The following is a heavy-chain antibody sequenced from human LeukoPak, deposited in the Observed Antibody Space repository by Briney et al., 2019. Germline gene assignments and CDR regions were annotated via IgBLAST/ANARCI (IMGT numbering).Heavy chain of an antibody. D-gene: IGHD5-24*01. CDR3: ARAARDGYNYD. J-gene: IGHJ4*02. CDR2: ISYDGSNK. Sequence: PGRSLRLSCAASGFTFSSYAMHWVRQAPGKGLEWVAVISYDGSNKYYADSVKGRFTISRDNSKNTLYLQMNSLRAEDTAVYYCARAARDGYNYDWGQGTLVTVPS. CDR1: GFTFSSYA. V-gene: IGHV3-30*04.